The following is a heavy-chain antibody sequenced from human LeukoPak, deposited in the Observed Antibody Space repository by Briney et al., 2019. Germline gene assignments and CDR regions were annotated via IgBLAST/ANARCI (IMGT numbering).Heavy chain of an antibody. Sequence: ASVKVSCKVSGYTLTELSMHWVRQAPGKGLEGMGGFDPEDGETIYAQKFQGRVTMTEDTSTDTAYMELSSLRSEDTAVYYCATLKRGYCSSTSCYKSAYYYYYYMDVWGKGTTVTVSS. CDR2: FDPEDGET. V-gene: IGHV1-24*01. CDR1: GYTLTELS. D-gene: IGHD2-2*02. CDR3: ATLKRGYCSSTSCYKSAYYYYYYMDV. J-gene: IGHJ6*03.